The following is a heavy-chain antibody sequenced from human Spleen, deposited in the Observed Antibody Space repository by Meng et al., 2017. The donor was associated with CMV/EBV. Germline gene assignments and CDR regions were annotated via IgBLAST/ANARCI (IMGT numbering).Heavy chain of an antibody. J-gene: IGHJ4*02. CDR1: GYTFTSYD. Sequence: ASVKVSCKASGYTFTSYDINWVRQATGQGLEWMGWMNPNSGNTGYAQKFQGRVTMTRNTSLSTAYMELSSLRSEDTAVYFCARGQPYLAAAGVDYWGQGTLVTVSS. V-gene: IGHV1-8*01. D-gene: IGHD6-13*01. CDR3: ARGQPYLAAAGVDY. CDR2: MNPNSGNT.